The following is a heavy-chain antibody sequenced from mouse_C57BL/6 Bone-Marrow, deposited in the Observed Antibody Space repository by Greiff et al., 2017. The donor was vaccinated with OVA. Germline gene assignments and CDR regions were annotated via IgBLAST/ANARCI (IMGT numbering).Heavy chain of an antibody. J-gene: IGHJ1*03. V-gene: IGHV1-15*01. Sequence: QVQLQQSGAELVRPGASVTLSCKASGYTFTDYEMHWVKQTPVHGLEWIGAIDPETGGTAYNQKFKGKAILTADKSSSTAYMELRSLTSEDSAVYYCTSSYGYWYFDVWGTGTTVTVSS. CDR2: IDPETGGT. CDR3: TSSYGYWYFDV. CDR1: GYTFTDYE. D-gene: IGHD1-1*01.